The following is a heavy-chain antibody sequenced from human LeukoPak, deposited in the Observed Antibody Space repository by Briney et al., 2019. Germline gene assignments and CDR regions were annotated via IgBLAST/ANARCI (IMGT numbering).Heavy chain of an antibody. D-gene: IGHD4-17*01. V-gene: IGHV4-4*09. J-gene: IGHJ6*03. CDR3: ARTLGYYGDYGYYYYYMDV. CDR2: ISTSGRS. Sequence: SETLSLTCTVSGGPIRSYYWSWIRQPSGKGLEWMGYISTSGRSNYNPSLRSRVTISVDTSKNQFSLKLSSVTAADTAVYFCARTLGYYGDYGYYYYYMDVWGKGTTVTVSS. CDR1: GGPIRSYY.